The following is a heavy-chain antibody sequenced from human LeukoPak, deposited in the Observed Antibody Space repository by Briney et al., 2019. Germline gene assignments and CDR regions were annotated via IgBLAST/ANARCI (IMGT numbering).Heavy chain of an antibody. CDR2: INPNSGGT. V-gene: IGHV1-2*02. D-gene: IGHD5-18*01. J-gene: IGHJ6*02. CDR3: ARVRGYSYQNYYYGMDV. Sequence: ASVKVSCKASGYTFTGYYMHWVRQAPGQGLEWMGWINPNSGGTNYAQKFRGRVTMTRDTSISTAYMELSRLRSDDTAVYYCARVRGYSYQNYYYGMDVWGQGTTVTVSS. CDR1: GYTFTGYY.